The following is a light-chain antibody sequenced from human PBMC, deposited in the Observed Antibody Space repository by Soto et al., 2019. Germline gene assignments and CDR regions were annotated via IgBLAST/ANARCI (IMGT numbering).Light chain of an antibody. J-gene: IGLJ2*01. V-gene: IGLV1-51*02. CDR2: ENN. CDR3: GTWDSSLSAVL. CDR1: SSNIGNNY. Sequence: QSALTQPPSVSAAPGQKVTISCSGGSSNIGNNYVSWYQQLPGTAPKLLIYENNKRPSGIPDRFSGSKSGTSATLGITGLQTGDEADYYCGTWDSSLSAVLFGGGTKLTVL.